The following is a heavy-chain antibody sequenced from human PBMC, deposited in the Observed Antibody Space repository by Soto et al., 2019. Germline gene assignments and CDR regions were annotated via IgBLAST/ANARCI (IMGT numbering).Heavy chain of an antibody. J-gene: IGHJ6*02. CDR2: ITFSGNTV. Sequence: GSLRLSCASSGFTFSDSYMSWIRQAPGKGLEWISYITFSGNTVYYADSLKGRFTISRDNAKNSLYLQMNRLRAEDTAVYYCARVSWRDKYGMDVSGQGTTVTVSS. CDR1: GFTFSDSY. V-gene: IGHV3-11*01. CDR3: ARVSWRDKYGMDV.